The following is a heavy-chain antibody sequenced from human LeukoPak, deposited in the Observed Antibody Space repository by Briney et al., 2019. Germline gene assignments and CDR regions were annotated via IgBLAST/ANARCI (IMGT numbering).Heavy chain of an antibody. J-gene: IGHJ1*01. CDR1: GFTFSSYA. Sequence: PGGSLRLSCAASGFTFSSYAMSWVRQAPGKGLEWVSAISGSGGSTYYADSVKGRFTISRDNSKNTLYLQMNSLRAEDTAVYYCAKDCRCSSGWYGSEYFQHWGQGTLVTVSS. CDR2: ISGSGGST. V-gene: IGHV3-23*01. CDR3: AKDCRCSSGWYGSEYFQH. D-gene: IGHD6-19*01.